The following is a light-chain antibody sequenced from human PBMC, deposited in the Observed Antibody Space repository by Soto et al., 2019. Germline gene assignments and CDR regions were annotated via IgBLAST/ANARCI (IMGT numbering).Light chain of an antibody. CDR3: RSYTSSSPYV. J-gene: IGLJ1*01. CDR2: EVS. Sequence: QSALTQPASVSGSPGQSITISCTGTSSDVGDYNYVSWYQQHPGKAPNLMIYEVSNRPSGVSNRFSGSKSGNTASLTISGLQAEDEADYYCRSYTSSSPYVFGTGTKLTVL. V-gene: IGLV2-14*01. CDR1: SSDVGDYNY.